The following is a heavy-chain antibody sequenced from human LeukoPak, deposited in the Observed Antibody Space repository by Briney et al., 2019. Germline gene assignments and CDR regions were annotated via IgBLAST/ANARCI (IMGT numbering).Heavy chain of an antibody. CDR1: GGSISSYH. D-gene: IGHD3-10*01. J-gene: IGHJ6*03. CDR3: ARVTVYYGSGSYYNLGYYYYYMDV. CDR2: IYYSGST. Sequence: SETLSLTCTVSGGSISSYHWRWIPQPPGRGLEWIGYIYYSGSTNYNPSLKSRVTISVDTSKNQFSLKLSSVTAADTAVYYCARVTVYYGSGSYYNLGYYYYYMDVWGKGTTVTISS. V-gene: IGHV4-59*13.